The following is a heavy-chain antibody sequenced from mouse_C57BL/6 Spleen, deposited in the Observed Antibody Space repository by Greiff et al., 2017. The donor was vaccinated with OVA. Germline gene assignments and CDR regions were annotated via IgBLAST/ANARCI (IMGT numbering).Heavy chain of an antibody. J-gene: IGHJ1*03. CDR2: LYPGDGDT. CDR3: ARGDITTVEGYFDV. D-gene: IGHD1-1*01. V-gene: IGHV1-82*01. CDR1: GYAFSSSW. Sequence: QVQLQQSGPELVKPGASVKISCKASGYAFSSSWMNWVKQRPGKGLAWIGRLYPGDGDTNYNGKFTGKATLTADKYSSTAYMQLSRLTSEDSAVYFCARGDITTVEGYFDVWGTGTTVTVSS.